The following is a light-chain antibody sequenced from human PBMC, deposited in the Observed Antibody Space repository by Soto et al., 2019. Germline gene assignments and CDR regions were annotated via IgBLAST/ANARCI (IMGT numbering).Light chain of an antibody. CDR1: SSDVGSYNY. CDR2: EVS. Sequence: QSALTQPASVSGSPGQSITISCTGTSSDVGSYNYVSWYQQHPGKAPKLMIYEVSDRPSGISSRFSGSKSGNTASLTISGLQTEDEADYYCSSYTSSSPLYVFGTGTKLTVL. V-gene: IGLV2-14*01. J-gene: IGLJ1*01. CDR3: SSYTSSSPLYV.